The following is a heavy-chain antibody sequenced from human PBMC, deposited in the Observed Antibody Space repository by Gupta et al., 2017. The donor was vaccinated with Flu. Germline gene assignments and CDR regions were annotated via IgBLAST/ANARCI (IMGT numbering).Heavy chain of an antibody. CDR2: IYWNGDQ. Sequence: TGVVVGWIRQPPGKALEWLALIYWNGDQRYSPSLGSRLTITKDTSKNQVVLTVSNMDPVDTGTYFCAHSPDSGYDPYYFDFWGQGTLVTVSS. CDR1: TGVV. D-gene: IGHD5-12*01. V-gene: IGHV2-5*01. CDR3: AHSPDSGYDPYYFDF. J-gene: IGHJ4*02.